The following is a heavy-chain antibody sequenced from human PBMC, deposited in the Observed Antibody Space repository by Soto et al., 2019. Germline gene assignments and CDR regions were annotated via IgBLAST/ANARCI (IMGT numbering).Heavy chain of an antibody. CDR1: GGSINSCGYY. D-gene: IGHD3-3*01. CDR2: MYYSGST. Sequence: QVQLQESGPGLVKPSQTLSLTCTVSGGSINSCGYYWSWIRQHPGKGLAWIGYMYYSGSTQYNPCLSTRFSMSLYPSKTHVPRKLSSVTATATAVYYCPWHRGGNGYYLFFCTWCQRTL. J-gene: IGHJ4*02. CDR3: PWHRGGNGYYLFFCT. V-gene: IGHV4-31*03.